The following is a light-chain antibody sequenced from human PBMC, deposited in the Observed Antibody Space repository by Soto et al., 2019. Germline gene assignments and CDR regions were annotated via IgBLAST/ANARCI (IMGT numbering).Light chain of an antibody. V-gene: IGKV3-15*01. Sequence: DIVMTQSPATLSVAPGERVTFSCRASQGVSRKLAWYQHKPGQAPRLLISGASTGATGIPARFSGSGSGTEFTLTISSLEPEDFAVYYCQQRSNWPRITFGQGTRLEIK. CDR3: QQRSNWPRIT. CDR2: GAS. CDR1: QGVSRK. J-gene: IGKJ5*01.